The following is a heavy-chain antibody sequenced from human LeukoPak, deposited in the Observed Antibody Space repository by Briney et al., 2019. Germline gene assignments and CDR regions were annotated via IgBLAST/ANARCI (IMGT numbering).Heavy chain of an antibody. D-gene: IGHD3-22*01. V-gene: IGHV1-8*01. CDR1: GYTFTSYD. CDR3: ARDVSGTGWVTYYYDSSGYPTIDY. J-gene: IGHJ4*02. Sequence: GASVKVSCKASGYTFTSYDINWVRQATGQGLGWMGWMNPNSGNTGYAQKFQGRVTMTRNTSISTAYMELSSLRSEDTAVYYCARDVSGTGWVTYYYDSSGYPTIDYWGQGTLVTVSS. CDR2: MNPNSGNT.